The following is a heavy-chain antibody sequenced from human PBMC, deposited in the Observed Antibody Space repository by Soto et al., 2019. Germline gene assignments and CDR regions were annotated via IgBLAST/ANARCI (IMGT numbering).Heavy chain of an antibody. CDR1: GDSVSRNSAA. D-gene: IGHD6-13*01. CDR3: ARAYGQQKYYYYYYGMDV. CDR2: TYYRSKWYN. Sequence: SQTLSLTCAISGDSVSRNSAAWNWIRQSPSRGLEWLGRTYYRSKWYNDYAVSVKSRITINPDTSKNQFSLQLNSVTPEDTAVYYCARAYGQQKYYYYYYGMDVWGQGTTVTV. V-gene: IGHV6-1*01. J-gene: IGHJ6*02.